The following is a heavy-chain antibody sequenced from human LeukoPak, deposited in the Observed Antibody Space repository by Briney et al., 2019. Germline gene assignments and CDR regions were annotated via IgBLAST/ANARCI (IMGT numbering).Heavy chain of an antibody. CDR2: TYYRSKWYN. D-gene: IGHD6-19*01. J-gene: IGHJ6*04. Sequence: SQTLSLTCAISGDSVSSNSAAWNWIRQSPSRGLEWLGRTYYRSKWYNDYAVSVKGRITINPDTSKNQFSLQLNSVTPEDTAVYYCARGPVEQWLVSSGKVYYYYGMDVWGKGTTVTVSS. V-gene: IGHV6-1*01. CDR3: ARGPVEQWLVSSGKVYYYYGMDV. CDR1: GDSVSSNSAA.